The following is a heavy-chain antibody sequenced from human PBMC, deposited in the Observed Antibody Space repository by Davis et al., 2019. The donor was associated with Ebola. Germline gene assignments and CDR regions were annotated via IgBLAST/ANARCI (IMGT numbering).Heavy chain of an antibody. D-gene: IGHD6-6*01. J-gene: IGHJ4*02. CDR1: GYTFTSYG. V-gene: IGHV1-18*01. CDR3: AKSEQLVLPDY. Sequence: AASVKVSCKASGYTFTSYGISWVRQAPGQGLEWMGWISAYNGNTNYAQKLQGRVTMTRDTSTSTVYMELSSLRSEDTAVYYCAKSEQLVLPDYWGQGTLVTVSS. CDR2: ISAYNGNT.